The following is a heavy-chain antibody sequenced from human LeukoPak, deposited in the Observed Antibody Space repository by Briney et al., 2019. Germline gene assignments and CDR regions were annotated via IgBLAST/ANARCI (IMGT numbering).Heavy chain of an antibody. J-gene: IGHJ4*02. V-gene: IGHV4-59*11. CDR3: ARDAY. Sequence: SETLSLTCTVSGVSIGSHYWSWIRQSPGKGLEWIGCVYNSGTTVYNPSLTGRVTISVDTSMNQYSLNLRSVTAADAAVYYCARDAYWGQGILVTVSS. CDR1: GVSIGSHY. CDR2: VYNSGTT.